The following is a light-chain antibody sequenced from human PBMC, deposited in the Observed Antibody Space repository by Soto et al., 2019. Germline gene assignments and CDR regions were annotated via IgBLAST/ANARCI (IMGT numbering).Light chain of an antibody. V-gene: IGKV1-39*01. J-gene: IGKJ4*01. CDR3: QQSYSMPLN. CDR2: AAS. CDR1: QSISSY. Sequence: DIQMTQSPSSLSASVGDRVTITCRASQSISSYLNWYQQKPGKAPNLLIYAASSLQSGVPSRFSGSGSGTDFTLTISSLQPEDFATYYCQQSYSMPLNFGGGNKVEIK.